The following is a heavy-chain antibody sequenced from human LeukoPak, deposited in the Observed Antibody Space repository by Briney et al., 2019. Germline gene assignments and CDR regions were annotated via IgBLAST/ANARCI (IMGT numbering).Heavy chain of an antibody. CDR3: AKDLYCSSTSCPWGWFDH. J-gene: IGHJ5*02. V-gene: IGHV3-23*01. Sequence: GGSLRLSCAASGFTFSSYAMSWVRQAPGKGLEWVSAISGSGGSTYYADSVKGRFTISRDNSKNTLYLQMNSLRAEDTAVYYCAKDLYCSSTSCPWGWFDHWGQGTLVTVSS. CDR2: ISGSGGST. CDR1: GFTFSSYA. D-gene: IGHD2-2*01.